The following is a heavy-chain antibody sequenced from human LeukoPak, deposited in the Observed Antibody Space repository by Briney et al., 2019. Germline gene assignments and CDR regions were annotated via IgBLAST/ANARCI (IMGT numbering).Heavy chain of an antibody. J-gene: IGHJ4*02. CDR1: GGTFSSYA. Sequence: SVKVSCKASGGTFSSYAISWVRQAPGQGLEWMGGIIPIFGTANYAQKFQGRVTITTDESTSTAYMELSSLRSEDTAVYYCVSARDGYNLYYFDYWGQGTLVTVSS. CDR3: VSARDGYNLYYFDY. V-gene: IGHV1-69*05. D-gene: IGHD5-24*01. CDR2: IIPIFGTA.